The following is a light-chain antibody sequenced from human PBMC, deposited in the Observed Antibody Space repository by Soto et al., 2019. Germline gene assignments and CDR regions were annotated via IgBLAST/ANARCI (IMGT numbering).Light chain of an antibody. J-gene: IGLJ2*01. CDR3: SSYAGSNRVL. CDR2: EVS. V-gene: IGLV2-8*02. Sequence: QSALTQPPSASRSPGQSVTISCTGTSSDVGGYKYVSWYQQHPGKAPKLMIYEVSQRPSGVPDRFSGSKSGNTASLTVSGLQADDEADYYCSSYAGSNRVLFGGGTKLTVL. CDR1: SSDVGGYKY.